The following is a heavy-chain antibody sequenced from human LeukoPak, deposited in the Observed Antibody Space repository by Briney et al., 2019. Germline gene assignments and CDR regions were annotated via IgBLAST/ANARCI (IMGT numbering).Heavy chain of an antibody. Sequence: ASAKVSCKASGYTFTGYYIFWVRQAPVQGLEWMGWINPNSGGTNYAQEFQGRVTMTRDTSITTAYMELSTLRSDDTAVYYCALIGDHAWFDPWGQGTLVTVSS. D-gene: IGHD3-10*01. CDR2: INPNSGGT. CDR3: ALIGDHAWFDP. J-gene: IGHJ5*02. V-gene: IGHV1-2*02. CDR1: GYTFTGYY.